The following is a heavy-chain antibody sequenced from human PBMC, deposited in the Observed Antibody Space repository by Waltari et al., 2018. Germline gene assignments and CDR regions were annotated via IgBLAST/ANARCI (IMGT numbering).Heavy chain of an antibody. Sequence: QVQLAQSGPAVKKPGSSAKVSCEASGFTLTNLHPSWVRQAPGQGLEWMGRIIPMFGTTTYARKFQGRVTMTADTASNTAHMQLTGLTEDDTAIYFCAREAGNSRYWYFDLWGRGTLVTVSS. CDR3: AREAGNSRYWYFDL. CDR2: IIPMFGTT. J-gene: IGHJ2*01. CDR1: GFTLTNLH. D-gene: IGHD4-4*01. V-gene: IGHV1-69*14.